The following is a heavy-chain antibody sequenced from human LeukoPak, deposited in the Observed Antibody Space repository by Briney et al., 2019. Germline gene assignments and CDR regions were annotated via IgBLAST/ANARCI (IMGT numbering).Heavy chain of an antibody. J-gene: IGHJ4*02. Sequence: PGGSLRLSCAASGLTFSSYELNWFRQAPGKGLDWVSYISSGSTIYDADSVKGRFTISRDNAKNSLYLQMNSLRAEDTAVYYCARESIAVAGAPFDYWGQGTLVTVSS. CDR1: GLTFSSYE. V-gene: IGHV3-48*03. CDR2: ISSGSTI. CDR3: ARESIAVAGAPFDY. D-gene: IGHD6-19*01.